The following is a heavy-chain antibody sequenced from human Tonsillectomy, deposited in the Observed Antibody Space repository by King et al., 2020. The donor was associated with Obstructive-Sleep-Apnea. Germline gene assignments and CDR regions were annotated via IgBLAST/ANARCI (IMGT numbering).Heavy chain of an antibody. D-gene: IGHD3-10*01. Sequence: VQLVESGGGVVQPGRSLRLSCAASGFTFSSYAMHWVRQAPGKGLEWVAVISYDGSNKYYADSVKGRFTISRDNSKNTLYLQMNSLRAEDTAVYYCAREARGNWNYFDYWGQGTLVTVSS. CDR2: ISYDGSNK. CDR1: GFTFSSYA. J-gene: IGHJ4*02. CDR3: AREARGNWNYFDY. V-gene: IGHV3-30*04.